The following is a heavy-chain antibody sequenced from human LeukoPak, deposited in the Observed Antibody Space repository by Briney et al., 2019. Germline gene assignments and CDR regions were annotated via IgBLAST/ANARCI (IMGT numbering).Heavy chain of an antibody. CDR3: ARDRQYYDILTGYSAGFDAFDI. V-gene: IGHV1-2*02. CDR2: INPNSGGT. Sequence: ASVKVSCKASGYTFTGYYMHWVRQAPGQGLEWMGWINPNSGGTNYAQKFQGRVTMTRDTSISTAYMELSRLRSDDTAVYYCARDRQYYDILTGYSAGFDAFDIWGQGTMVTVSS. J-gene: IGHJ3*02. D-gene: IGHD3-9*01. CDR1: GYTFTGYY.